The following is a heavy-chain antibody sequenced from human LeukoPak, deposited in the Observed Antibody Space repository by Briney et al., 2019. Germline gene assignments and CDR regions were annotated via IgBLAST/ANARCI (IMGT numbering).Heavy chain of an antibody. CDR1: GFTFSGSA. Sequence: GGSLKLSCAASGFTFSGSAMHWVRQASGKGLEWVGRIRSKANSYATAYAASVKGRFTISRDDSKNTAYLQMNSLKTEDTAVYYCTRREDYDYVCGILDPPYYYGMDVWGQGTTVTVSS. J-gene: IGHJ6*02. CDR3: TRREDYDYVCGILDPPYYYGMDV. CDR2: IRSKANSYAT. D-gene: IGHD3-16*01. V-gene: IGHV3-73*01.